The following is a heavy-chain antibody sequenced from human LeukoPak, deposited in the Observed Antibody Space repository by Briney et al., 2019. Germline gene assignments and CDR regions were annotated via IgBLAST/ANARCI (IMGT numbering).Heavy chain of an antibody. J-gene: IGHJ3*02. V-gene: IGHV4-39*01. Sequence: SETLSLTCTVSGGSISSSSYYWGWIRQPPGKGLEWIGSIYYSGSTYYNPSLKSRVTISVDTSKNQFTLKLSSVTAADTAVYYCARPGYSSSPDDAFDIWGQGTMVTVSS. D-gene: IGHD6-6*01. CDR2: IYYSGST. CDR3: ARPGYSSSPDDAFDI. CDR1: GGSISSSSYY.